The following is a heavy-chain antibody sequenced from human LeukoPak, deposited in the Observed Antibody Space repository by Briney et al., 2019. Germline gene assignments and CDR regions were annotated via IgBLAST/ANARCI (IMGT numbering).Heavy chain of an antibody. D-gene: IGHD6-19*01. Sequence: GGSLRLSCAASGFTFSSYEMNWVRQAPGKGLEWVSYISSSGSTIYYADSVKGRFTISRDNAKNSLYLQMNSLRAEDTAVYYCARDLGSAVAGTFDYWGQGTLVTVSS. J-gene: IGHJ4*02. CDR1: GFTFSSYE. CDR2: ISSSGSTI. V-gene: IGHV3-48*03. CDR3: ARDLGSAVAGTFDY.